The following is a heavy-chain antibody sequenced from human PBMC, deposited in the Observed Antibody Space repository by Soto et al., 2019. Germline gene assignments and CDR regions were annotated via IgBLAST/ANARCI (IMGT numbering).Heavy chain of an antibody. CDR3: ARGAATINFDY. Sequence: ASVKVSCKVSGYNLNNYALNWVRQAPGQGLEWMGWISVHNGGTKYAQRFQGRVTMTADTSTNTAYMDLRSLRSDDTAVYYRARGAATINFDYWGQGTPVTSPQ. J-gene: IGHJ4*02. D-gene: IGHD4-4*01. V-gene: IGHV1-18*01. CDR2: ISVHNGGT. CDR1: GYNLNNYA.